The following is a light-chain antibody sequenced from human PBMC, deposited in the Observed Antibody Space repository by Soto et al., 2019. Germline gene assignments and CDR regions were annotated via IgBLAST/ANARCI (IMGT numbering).Light chain of an antibody. CDR3: CSYTATTTYV. CDR1: GNDVGGYTF. V-gene: IGLV2-14*03. Sequence: QSVLTQPASVSGSAGQAISISCTGTGNDVGGYTFVSWYQQHPDKVPKLVIFDVNRRPSGVSDCFSGSKSVNAASLTISGLQAEDEADYYCCSYTATTTYVFGTGTKVTVL. CDR2: DVN. J-gene: IGLJ1*01.